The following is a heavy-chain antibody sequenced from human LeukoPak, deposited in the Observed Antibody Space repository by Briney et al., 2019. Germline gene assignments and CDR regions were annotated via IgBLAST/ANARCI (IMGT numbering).Heavy chain of an antibody. CDR3: TKYGDDDTPGLN. Sequence: GGSLRLSCAASGFSFSSYWMTWVQQAAGKGLEWVANIKEDGSDKYYVDSVQGRFTISRDNAKNSLYLQMKSLRAEDTAVYYCTKYGDDDTPGLNWGQGTLVTVSS. CDR2: IKEDGSDK. V-gene: IGHV3-7*02. CDR1: GFSFSSYW. D-gene: IGHD4-17*01. J-gene: IGHJ4*02.